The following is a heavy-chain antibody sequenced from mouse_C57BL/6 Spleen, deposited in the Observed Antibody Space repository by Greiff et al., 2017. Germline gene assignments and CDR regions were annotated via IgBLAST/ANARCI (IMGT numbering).Heavy chain of an antibody. CDR1: GFNIKDYY. CDR3: TLDSSGRFAY. D-gene: IGHD3-2*02. J-gene: IGHJ3*01. CDR2: IDPEDGDT. Sequence: VQLQQSGAELVRPGASVKLSCTASGFNIKDYYMHWVKQRPEQGLEWIGRIDPEDGDTEYAPKFQGKATMTADTSSNTAYLQLSSLTSEDTAVYYCTLDSSGRFAYWGQGILVTVSA. V-gene: IGHV14-1*01.